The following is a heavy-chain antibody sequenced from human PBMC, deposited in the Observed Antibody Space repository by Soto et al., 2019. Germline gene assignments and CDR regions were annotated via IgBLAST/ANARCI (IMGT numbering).Heavy chain of an antibody. V-gene: IGHV3-30*03. D-gene: IGHD3-16*01. J-gene: IGHJ4*01. Sequence: QVELVESGGGVVRPGKSLTVSCTGSGFVFGGFGMHWVRQPPGKGLEWLGMASYDGTYKYFADSVKGRFTISRDNGMNAVSLQMDNLRLDDTALYYCARGGDVLDYWGRGTLVTVSS. CDR1: GFVFGGFG. CDR3: ARGGDVLDY. CDR2: ASYDGTYK.